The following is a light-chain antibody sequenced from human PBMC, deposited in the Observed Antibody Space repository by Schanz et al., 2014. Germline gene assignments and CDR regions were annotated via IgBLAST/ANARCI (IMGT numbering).Light chain of an antibody. CDR1: QGISTY. Sequence: DIQMTQSPSSLSASVGDRVTITCRASQGISTYLAWYQQKPGKAPKVLIYDASSLESGVPSRFSGSGSGTDFTLTISSLQPEDFAVYYCQQYGSSPLFGGGTKVEIK. J-gene: IGKJ4*01. CDR3: QQYGSSPL. CDR2: DAS. V-gene: IGKV1-NL1*01.